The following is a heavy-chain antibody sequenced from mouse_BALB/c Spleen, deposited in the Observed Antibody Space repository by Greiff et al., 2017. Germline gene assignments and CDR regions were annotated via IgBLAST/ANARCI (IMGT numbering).Heavy chain of an antibody. CDR2: ISSGGSYT. CDR1: GFTFSSYG. Sequence: EVKLVESGGGLVKPGGSLKLSCAASGFTFSSYGMSWVRQTPDKRLEWVATISSGGSYTYYPDSVKGRFTISRDNAKNTLYLQMSSLKSEDTAMYYCARPAITTGAMDYWGQGTSVTVSS. D-gene: IGHD2-4*01. V-gene: IGHV5-6*03. CDR3: ARPAITTGAMDY. J-gene: IGHJ4*01.